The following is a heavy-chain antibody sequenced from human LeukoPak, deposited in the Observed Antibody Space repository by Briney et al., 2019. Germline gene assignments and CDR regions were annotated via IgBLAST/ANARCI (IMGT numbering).Heavy chain of an antibody. D-gene: IGHD3-9*01. CDR1: GFNFSGST. Sequence: GGSLRLSCAASGFNFSGSTIHWVRQASGKGLEWVGRIRTRTKNYATEYAASVKGRFAVSRDDSENTAYLQMNSPKTEDTAVYYCTTGQAYWGQGTLVTVSS. CDR3: TTGQAY. J-gene: IGHJ4*02. CDR2: IRTRTKNYAT. V-gene: IGHV3-73*01.